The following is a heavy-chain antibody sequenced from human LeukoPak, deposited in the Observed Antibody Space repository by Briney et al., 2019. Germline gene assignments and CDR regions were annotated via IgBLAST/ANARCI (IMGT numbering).Heavy chain of an antibody. V-gene: IGHV3-21*01. D-gene: IGHD4-17*01. J-gene: IGHJ4*02. Sequence: KPGGSLRLSCAASGFTFSSYSMNWVRQAPGKGLEWVSSISSSSSYIYYADSVKGRFTISRDNAKNSLYLQMNSLRAEDTAVYYCAGDLYGDYPGPFDYWGQGTLVTVSS. CDR1: GFTFSSYS. CDR2: ISSSSSYI. CDR3: AGDLYGDYPGPFDY.